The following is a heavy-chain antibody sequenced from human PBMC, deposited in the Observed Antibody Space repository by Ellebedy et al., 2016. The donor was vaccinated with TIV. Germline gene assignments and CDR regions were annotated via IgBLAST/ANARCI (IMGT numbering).Heavy chain of an antibody. V-gene: IGHV3-23*01. CDR1: GITFSSYA. J-gene: IGHJ1*01. CDR3: AKDPGYCSSTSCYRYFQH. Sequence: GGSLRLSXAASGITFSSYAMSWVRQAPGKGLEWVSAIRGSGVSTYYADSVKGRFTISRDNSKNTLYLQMNSLRAEDTAVYYCAKDPGYCSSTSCYRYFQHWGQGTLVTVSS. D-gene: IGHD2-2*02. CDR2: IRGSGVST.